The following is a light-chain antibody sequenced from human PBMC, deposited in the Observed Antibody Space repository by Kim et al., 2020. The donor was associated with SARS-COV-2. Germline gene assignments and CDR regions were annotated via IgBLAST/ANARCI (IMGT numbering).Light chain of an antibody. CDR3: QQYNNWPPT. CDR1: QSVSSN. V-gene: IGKV3-15*01. J-gene: IGKJ1*01. Sequence: EIVMTQSSATLSVSPGERATLSCRASQSVSSNLAWYQQKPGQAPRLLIYGASTRAKGMPARVSGSGSGTEFTLTISSLQSEDFAVYYCQQYNNWPPTFGQGTKVDIK. CDR2: GAS.